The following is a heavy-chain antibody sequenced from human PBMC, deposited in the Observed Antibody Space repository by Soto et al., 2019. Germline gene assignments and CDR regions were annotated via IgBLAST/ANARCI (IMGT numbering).Heavy chain of an antibody. Sequence: QVQLVQSGAEVKKPGASVKVSCKTSGYTFSNYGINWVRQAPGQGLEWMGWISAYNGNTNFAQKLXGXVXXTTATSSTTAYMELRSLTSDDTAVDYCARDLVPGYTGFSDYWGQGTLVTVSS. D-gene: IGHD5-12*01. V-gene: IGHV1-18*01. CDR1: GYTFSNYG. CDR2: ISAYNGNT. J-gene: IGHJ4*02. CDR3: ARDLVPGYTGFSDY.